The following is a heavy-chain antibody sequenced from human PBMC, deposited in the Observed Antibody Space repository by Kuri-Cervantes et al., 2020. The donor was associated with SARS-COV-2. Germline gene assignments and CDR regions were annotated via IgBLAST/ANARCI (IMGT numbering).Heavy chain of an antibody. J-gene: IGHJ5*02. CDR1: GFTFDDYG. CDR3: ARGAHYYDSSSYPEWFDP. D-gene: IGHD3-22*01. CDR2: INWSDTST. Sequence: GESLKISCAASGFTFDDYGMSWVRQAPGKGLEWVSGINWSDTSTGYADSVKGRFTISRDNARNSVHLQMNSLRAEDTALYHCARGAHYYDSSSYPEWFDPWGQGTLVTVSS. V-gene: IGHV3-20*01.